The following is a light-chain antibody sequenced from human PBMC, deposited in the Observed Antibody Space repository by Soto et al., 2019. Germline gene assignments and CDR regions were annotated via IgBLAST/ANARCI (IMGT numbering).Light chain of an antibody. CDR3: QQRSNR. Sequence: EIVLTQSPATLSLSPGDRAVLSCRASQSVSRSLTWYQHKPGQAPRLLIYDASTRATGIPRRFCGSGSGTDFTLTISSLEPEDFAVYYCQQRSNRFGGGTKVEIK. V-gene: IGKV3-11*01. CDR2: DAS. J-gene: IGKJ4*01. CDR1: QSVSRS.